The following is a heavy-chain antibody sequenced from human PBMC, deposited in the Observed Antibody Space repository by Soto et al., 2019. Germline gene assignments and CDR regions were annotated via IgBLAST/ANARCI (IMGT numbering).Heavy chain of an antibody. V-gene: IGHV4-59*01. CDR2: IYDSEST. CDR3: ATPQDYDGCLDS. J-gene: IGHJ4*02. D-gene: IGHD3-22*01. Sequence: SETLSLTCTVSGGSISSYYWSWIRQPPGKGLEWIGHIYDSESTNYNSSLKSRVTISVDTSKNTAYLELNSLISEDTAVYYCATPQDYDGCLDSWGQGTLVTVSS. CDR1: GGSISSYY.